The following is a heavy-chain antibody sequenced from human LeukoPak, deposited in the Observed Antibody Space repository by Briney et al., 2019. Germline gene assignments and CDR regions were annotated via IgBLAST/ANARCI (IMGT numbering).Heavy chain of an antibody. V-gene: IGHV1-69*06. D-gene: IGHD2-2*01. CDR2: IIPIFGTA. CDR1: GYTFTSYY. Sequence: ASVKVSCKASGYTFTSYYMHWVRQAPGQGLEWMGGIIPIFGTANYAQKFQGRVTIIVDKSTSTAYMELSSLRSEDTAIYYCARGYCRTTSCYYDYWGQGTLVTVSS. J-gene: IGHJ4*02. CDR3: ARGYCRTTSCYYDY.